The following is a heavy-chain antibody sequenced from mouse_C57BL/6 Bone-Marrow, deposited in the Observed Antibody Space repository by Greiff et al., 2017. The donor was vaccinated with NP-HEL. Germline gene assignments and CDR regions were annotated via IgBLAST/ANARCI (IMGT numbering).Heavy chain of an antibody. Sequence: EVHLVESGGGLVKPGGSLKLSCAASGFTFSSYTMSWVRQTPEKRLEWVATISGGGGNTYYPDSVKGRFTISRDNAKNTLYLQMSSLRSEDTALYYCARGEIYYGPWYFDVWGTGTTVTVSS. D-gene: IGHD2-1*01. V-gene: IGHV5-9*01. CDR1: GFTFSSYT. CDR2: ISGGGGNT. J-gene: IGHJ1*03. CDR3: ARGEIYYGPWYFDV.